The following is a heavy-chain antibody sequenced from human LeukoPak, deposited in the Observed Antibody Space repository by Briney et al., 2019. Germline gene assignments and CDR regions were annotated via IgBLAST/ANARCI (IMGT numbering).Heavy chain of an antibody. Sequence: ASVKISCKASGYTFSGYYMHWVRQVPGQGLEWMGWINPNSGGTNYAQKFQGRVTMTRDTSISTAYMELSRLRSDDTAVYYCARELCMYSSSLNPGYYYYYGMDVWGQGTTVTVSS. J-gene: IGHJ6*02. V-gene: IGHV1-2*02. D-gene: IGHD6-6*01. CDR2: INPNSGGT. CDR1: GYTFSGYY. CDR3: ARELCMYSSSLNPGYYYYYGMDV.